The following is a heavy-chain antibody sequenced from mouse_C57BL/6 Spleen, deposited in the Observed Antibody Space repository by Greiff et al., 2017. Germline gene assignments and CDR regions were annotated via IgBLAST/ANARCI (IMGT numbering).Heavy chain of an antibody. CDR3: ARWGYYGSSSGAY. J-gene: IGHJ3*01. Sequence: VQLQQSGAELVKPGASVTISCKASGYAFSSYWMNWVKQRPGKGLEWIVQIYPGDGDTNYNGKFKGKATLTADKSSSTAYMQLSSLTSEDSAVYFCARWGYYGSSSGAYWGKGTLVTVSA. D-gene: IGHD1-1*01. CDR1: GYAFSSYW. CDR2: IYPGDGDT. V-gene: IGHV1-80*01.